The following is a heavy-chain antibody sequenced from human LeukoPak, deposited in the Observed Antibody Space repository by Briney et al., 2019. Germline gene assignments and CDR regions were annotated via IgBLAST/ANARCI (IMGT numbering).Heavy chain of an antibody. CDR1: GFTFSSYA. CDR3: AREGCRRDTSCYRGAFDI. Sequence: GGSLRLSCAASGFTFSSYAMSWVRQAPGKGLEWVSVLYSGGNTYYADSVKGRFNISRDNSKNTLYLQMNSLRVEDTAVYYCAREGCRRDTSCYRGAFDIWGQGTMVTVSS. D-gene: IGHD2-2*01. CDR2: LYSGGNT. V-gene: IGHV3-53*01. J-gene: IGHJ3*02.